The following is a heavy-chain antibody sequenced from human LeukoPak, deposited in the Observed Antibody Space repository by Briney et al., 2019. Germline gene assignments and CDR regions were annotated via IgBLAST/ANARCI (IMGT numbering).Heavy chain of an antibody. J-gene: IGHJ4*02. V-gene: IGHV4-4*02. D-gene: IGHD6-6*01. CDR3: AARNKPGIGDREFEY. CDR1: GGSIDSTNY. CDR2: IAHDGTR. Sequence: SETLSLTCGVSGGSIDSTNYWSWVRQAPGKGLEWIGEIAHDGTRNYNPSLRSRVAMSFDRANNYFSLSLTAVTAADTAVYYCAARNKPGIGDREFEYWGQGTLVTVPS.